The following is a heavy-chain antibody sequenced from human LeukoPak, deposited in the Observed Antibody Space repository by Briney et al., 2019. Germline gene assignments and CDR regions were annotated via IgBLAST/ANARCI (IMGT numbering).Heavy chain of an antibody. V-gene: IGHV1-69*01. CDR2: IIPIFGTA. CDR3: ARSGEVLEWLLYFDY. CDR1: GGTFSSYA. J-gene: IGHJ4*02. Sequence: ASVTVSCTASGGTFSSYAISWVRQAPGQGLEWMGGIIPIFGTANYAQKFQGRVTITADESTSTAYMELSSLRSEDTAVYYCARSGEVLEWLLYFDYWGQGTLVTVSS. D-gene: IGHD3-3*01.